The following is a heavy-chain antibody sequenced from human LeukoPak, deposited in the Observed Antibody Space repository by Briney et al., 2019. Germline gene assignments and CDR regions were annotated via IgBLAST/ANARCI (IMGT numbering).Heavy chain of an antibody. CDR3: ARNRDGYKSLEFDY. V-gene: IGHV3-33*01. CDR1: GFTFSSYG. Sequence: GGSLRLSCAASGFTFSSYGMHWVRQAPGKGLEWVAVIWYDGTNKNYAESVKGRFTISRDNAMNTLYLQVNSLRAEDTAVYYCARNRDGYKSLEFDYWGQGTLVTVSS. D-gene: IGHD5-24*01. CDR2: IWYDGTNK. J-gene: IGHJ4*02.